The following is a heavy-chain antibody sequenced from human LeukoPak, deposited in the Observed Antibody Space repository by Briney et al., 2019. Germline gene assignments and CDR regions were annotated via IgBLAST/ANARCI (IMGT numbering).Heavy chain of an antibody. V-gene: IGHV3-21*01. CDR3: ARDKGSYGITYHFDY. Sequence: AGGSLRLSCAASGFTFSSYSMNWVRQAPGKGLEWVSSISSSSSSYIYYADSVKGRFTISRDNAKNSLYLQMNSLRAEDTAVYYCARDKGSYGITYHFDYWGQGTLVTVSS. D-gene: IGHD5-18*01. CDR1: GFTFSSYS. J-gene: IGHJ4*02. CDR2: ISSSSSSYI.